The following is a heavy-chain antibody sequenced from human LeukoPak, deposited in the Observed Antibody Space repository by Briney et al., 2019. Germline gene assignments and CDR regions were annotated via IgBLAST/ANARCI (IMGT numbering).Heavy chain of an antibody. D-gene: IGHD5-24*01. V-gene: IGHV3-30*02. CDR2: IRYDGNNK. J-gene: IGHJ4*02. Sequence: PGGSLRLSCAVSGFSASGFSFSNYDMHWVRQAPGKGLEWVAFIRYDGNNKHYADSVKGRFTISRDNSKSTLYLQMNSLKVEDTAVYFCAKDRLVRATMPFYFDYWGQGILVTVSS. CDR3: AKDRLVRATMPFYFDY. CDR1: GFSFSNYD.